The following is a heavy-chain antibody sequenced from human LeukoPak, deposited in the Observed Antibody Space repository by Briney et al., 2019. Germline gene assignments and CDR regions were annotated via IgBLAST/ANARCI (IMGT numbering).Heavy chain of an antibody. CDR2: IYYSGST. Sequence: PSETLSLTCTVSGGSISSYYWSWIRQPPGKGLEWIGYIYYSGSTNYNPSLKSRVTISVDTSKNQFSLRLDSVTAADTAVYYCARAPYGGNSFYYYYYGMDVWGQGTTVTVSS. V-gene: IGHV4-59*01. J-gene: IGHJ6*02. CDR1: GGSISSYY. D-gene: IGHD4-23*01. CDR3: ARAPYGGNSFYYYYYGMDV.